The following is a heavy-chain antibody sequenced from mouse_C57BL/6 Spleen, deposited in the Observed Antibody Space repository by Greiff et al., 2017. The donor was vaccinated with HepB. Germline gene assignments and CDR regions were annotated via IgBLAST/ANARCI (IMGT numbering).Heavy chain of an antibody. V-gene: IGHV1-20*01. J-gene: IGHJ3*01. CDR3: ARSREGYPLAY. CDR2: INPYNGDT. D-gene: IGHD2-2*01. CDR1: GYSFTGYF. Sequence: VQLQQSGPELVKPGDSVKISCKASGYSFTGYFMNWVMQSHGKSLEWIGRINPYNGDTFYNQKFKGKATFTVDKSSSTAHMELRSLTSEDSAVYYCARSREGYPLAYWGQGTLVTVSA.